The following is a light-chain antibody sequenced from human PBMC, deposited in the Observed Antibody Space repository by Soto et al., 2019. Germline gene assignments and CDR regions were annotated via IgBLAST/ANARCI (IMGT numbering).Light chain of an antibody. CDR1: KGIASY. Sequence: DIQLTQSPSFLSASVGDRVTITCRASKGIASYLARYQQKPGKAPNLLIYEASSLQTGVPSRFSGSGSGTDFTLTISNLQPEDSATYYCQQLNSFHRTFGQGTKVEIK. CDR3: QQLNSFHRT. CDR2: EAS. J-gene: IGKJ1*01. V-gene: IGKV1-9*01.